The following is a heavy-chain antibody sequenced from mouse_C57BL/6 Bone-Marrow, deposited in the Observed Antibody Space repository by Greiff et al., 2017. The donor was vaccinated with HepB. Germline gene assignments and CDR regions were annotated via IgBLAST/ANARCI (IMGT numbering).Heavy chain of an antibody. J-gene: IGHJ2*01. CDR1: GYTFTDYY. V-gene: IGHV1-26*01. CDR3: ARDYYGSRSDY. Sequence: VQLQQSGPELVKPGASVKISCKASGYTFTDYYMNWVKQSHGKSLEWIGDINPNNGGTSYNQKFKGKATLTVDKSSSTAYMELRSLTSEDSAVYYCARDYYGSRSDYWGQGTTLTVSS. CDR2: INPNNGGT. D-gene: IGHD1-1*01.